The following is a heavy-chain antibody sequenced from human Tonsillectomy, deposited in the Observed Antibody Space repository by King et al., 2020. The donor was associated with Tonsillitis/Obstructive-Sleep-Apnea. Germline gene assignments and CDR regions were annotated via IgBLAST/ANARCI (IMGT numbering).Heavy chain of an antibody. Sequence: QLQESGPGLVKPSETLSLTCTVSGGSISSSSYYWGWIRQPPGKGLEWIGSIYYSGSTYYNPSLKSRVTISVDTSKNQFSLKLSSVTAADTAVYYCARQGLTIFGVVSNWFDPWGQGTLVTVSS. CDR2: IYYSGST. CDR3: ARQGLTIFGVVSNWFDP. J-gene: IGHJ5*02. D-gene: IGHD3-3*01. V-gene: IGHV4-39*01. CDR1: GGSISSSSYY.